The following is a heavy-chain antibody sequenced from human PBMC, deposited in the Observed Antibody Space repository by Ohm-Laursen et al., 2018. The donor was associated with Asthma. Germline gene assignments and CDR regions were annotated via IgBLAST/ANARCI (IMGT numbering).Heavy chain of an antibody. V-gene: IGHV3-48*02. CDR1: GFTFGDYA. D-gene: IGHD3-3*01. J-gene: IGHJ3*02. CDR3: ARDRPSITIFGVVKTDAFDI. Sequence: SLRLSCSASGFTFGDYAMSWFRQAPGKGLEWVSYITSYSSTTYYADSVKGRFTISRDNAKNSLYLQMNSLRDEDTAVYYCARDRPSITIFGVVKTDAFDIWGQGTMVTVSS. CDR2: ITSYSSTT.